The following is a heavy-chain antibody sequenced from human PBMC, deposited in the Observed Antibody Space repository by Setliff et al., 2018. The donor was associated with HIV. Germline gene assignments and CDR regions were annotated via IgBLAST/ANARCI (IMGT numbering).Heavy chain of an antibody. Sequence: ASVKVSCKASGYTFTTYGISWVRQAPGHGLEGMGWISPYIGHTNYAQNFQGRVTMTIDTSTSTAYMELRSLRSDDTAVYFCARLGSGWSDSYYYAMDVWGQGTTVTVSS. V-gene: IGHV1-18*01. J-gene: IGHJ6*02. CDR1: GYTFTTYG. CDR2: ISPYIGHT. D-gene: IGHD6-19*01. CDR3: ARLGSGWSDSYYYAMDV.